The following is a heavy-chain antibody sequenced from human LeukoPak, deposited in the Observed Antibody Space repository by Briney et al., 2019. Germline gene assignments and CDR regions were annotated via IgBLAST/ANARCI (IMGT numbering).Heavy chain of an antibody. V-gene: IGHV3-7*01. CDR1: GFTFSSYW. Sequence: GGSLRLSCAASGFTFSSYWMSWVRQAPGRGLEWVANIKQDGSEKYYVDSVKGRFTISRDNAKNSLYLQMNSLRAEDTAVYYCARDYYDSSGYYHVGYFDYWGQGTLVTVSS. CDR3: ARDYYDSSGYYHVGYFDY. J-gene: IGHJ4*02. D-gene: IGHD3-22*01. CDR2: IKQDGSEK.